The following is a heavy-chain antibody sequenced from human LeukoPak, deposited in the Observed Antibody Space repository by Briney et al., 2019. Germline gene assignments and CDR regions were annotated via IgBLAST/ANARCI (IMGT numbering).Heavy chain of an antibody. J-gene: IGHJ6*03. CDR1: GYSISSGYY. V-gene: IGHV4-38-2*02. Sequence: SETLSLTCTVSGYSISSGYYWGWIRQPPGKGLEWIGSIYHSGSTYYNPSLKSRVTISVDTSKNQFSLKLSSVTAADTAVYYCARDYRGYYYYYMDVWGKGTTVTVSS. D-gene: IGHD3-10*01. CDR3: ARDYRGYYYYYMDV. CDR2: IYHSGST.